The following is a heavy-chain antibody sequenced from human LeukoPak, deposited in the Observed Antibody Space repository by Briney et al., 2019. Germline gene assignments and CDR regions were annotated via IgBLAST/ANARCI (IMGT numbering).Heavy chain of an antibody. V-gene: IGHV1-3*03. CDR2: INAGNGNT. CDR1: GYTFTSYA. Sequence: ASVKVSCKASGYTFTSYAMHWVRQAPGQRLEWMGWINAGNGNTKYSQEFQGRVTITRDTSASTAYMELSSLRSEDMAVYYCARVSQGHSVRGVISDWFDPWGQGTLVTVSS. D-gene: IGHD3-10*01. J-gene: IGHJ5*02. CDR3: ARVSQGHSVRGVISDWFDP.